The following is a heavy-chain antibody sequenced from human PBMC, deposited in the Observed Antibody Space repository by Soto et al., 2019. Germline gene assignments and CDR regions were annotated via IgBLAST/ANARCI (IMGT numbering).Heavy chain of an antibody. J-gene: IGHJ4*02. D-gene: IGHD3-10*01. V-gene: IGHV3-30*18. CDR3: AKEHYGSGSYLDY. CDR2: ISYDGSNK. CDR1: GFTFSSYG. Sequence: PGGSLRLSCAASGFTFSSYGMHWVRQAPGKGLEWVAVISYDGSNKYYADSVKGRFTISRDNSKNTLYLQMNSLRAEDTAVYYFAKEHYGSGSYLDYWGQGTLVTVSS.